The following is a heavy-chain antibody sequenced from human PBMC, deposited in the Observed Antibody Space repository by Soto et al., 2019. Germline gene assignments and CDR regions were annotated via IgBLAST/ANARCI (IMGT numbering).Heavy chain of an antibody. CDR2: ISAYNGNT. V-gene: IGHV1-18*01. Sequence: GASVKVSCKASGYTFTSYGISWVRQAPGQGLEWMGWISAYNGNTNYAQKLKGRVTMTTDTSTSTAYMELRSLRSDDTAVYYCARDRGPQYSSSWYLSAFDIWAKGQWSPSPQ. D-gene: IGHD6-13*01. CDR3: ARDRGPQYSSSWYLSAFDI. CDR1: GYTFTSYG. J-gene: IGHJ3*02.